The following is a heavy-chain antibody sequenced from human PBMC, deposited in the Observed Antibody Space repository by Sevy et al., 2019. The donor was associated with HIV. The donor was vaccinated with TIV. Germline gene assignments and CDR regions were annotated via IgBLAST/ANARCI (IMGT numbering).Heavy chain of an antibody. CDR1: GGTFSSYA. CDR2: IIPIFGTA. Sequence: ASVKVSCKASGGTFSSYAISWVRQAPGQGLEWMGGIIPIFGTANDEQKFQGRVTITADKSTSTAYMERRSLRSEDTAVYYCARYGRNANSSLYCGCDCYSWGQGTLVTVSS. V-gene: IGHV1-69*06. CDR3: ARYGRNANSSLYCGCDCYS. D-gene: IGHD2-21*02. J-gene: IGHJ5*02.